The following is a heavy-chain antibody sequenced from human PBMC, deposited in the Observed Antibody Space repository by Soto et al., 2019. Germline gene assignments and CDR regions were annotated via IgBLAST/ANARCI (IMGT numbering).Heavy chain of an antibody. CDR3: AKGELDFDC. CDR2: ISGSGGST. Sequence: EVQLLESGGGLVQPGGSPRLFCAASGFTFSSYAMSWVRQAPGKGLEWVSGISGSGGSTYYADYVKGRFTISRDNSKNTLYLQMNSLRADGTAVYYCAKGELDFDCWGQGTLVTVSS. V-gene: IGHV3-23*01. CDR1: GFTFSSYA. J-gene: IGHJ4*02. D-gene: IGHD1-26*01.